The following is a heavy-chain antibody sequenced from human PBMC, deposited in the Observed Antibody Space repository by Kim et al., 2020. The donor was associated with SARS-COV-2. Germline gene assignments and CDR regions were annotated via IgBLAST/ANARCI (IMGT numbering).Heavy chain of an antibody. CDR3: ARDREVVVPAASYYFDY. CDR2: ISYDGSNK. J-gene: IGHJ4*02. Sequence: GGSLRLSCAASGFTFSSYAMHWVRQAPGKGLEWVAVISYDGSNKYYADSVKGRFTISRDNSKNTLYLQMNSLRAEDTAVYYCARDREVVVPAASYYFDYWGQGTLVTVSS. V-gene: IGHV3-30-3*01. CDR1: GFTFSSYA. D-gene: IGHD2-2*01.